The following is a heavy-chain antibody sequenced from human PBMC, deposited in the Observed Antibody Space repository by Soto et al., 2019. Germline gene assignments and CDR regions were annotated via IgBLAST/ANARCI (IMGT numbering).Heavy chain of an antibody. Sequence: TSETLSLTCNVSGGSISSSSDYWGWIRQPPGKGLEWIGSIYHSGYIYDNPSFKSRVTISVDTPKNQFSLKLSSVTAADTAVYYCARGLTYYYGSGPIDYWGQGTLVTVSS. J-gene: IGHJ4*02. CDR3: ARGLTYYYGSGPIDY. D-gene: IGHD3-10*01. CDR2: IYHSGYI. CDR1: GGSISSSSDY. V-gene: IGHV4-39*01.